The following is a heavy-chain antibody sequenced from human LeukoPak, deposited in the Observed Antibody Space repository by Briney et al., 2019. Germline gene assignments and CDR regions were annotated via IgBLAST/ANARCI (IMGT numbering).Heavy chain of an antibody. CDR2: IYPGDSDT. V-gene: IGHV5-51*01. CDR1: GYSFTSYW. D-gene: IGHD3-22*01. Sequence: GESLKISCKGSGYSFTSYWIGWVRQMPGKGLEWMGIIYPGDSDTRYSPSFQGQVTISADKSISTAYLQWSSLKASDTAMYYCARRAYYYDSSGYYPDYWGQGTLVIVSS. CDR3: ARRAYYYDSSGYYPDY. J-gene: IGHJ4*02.